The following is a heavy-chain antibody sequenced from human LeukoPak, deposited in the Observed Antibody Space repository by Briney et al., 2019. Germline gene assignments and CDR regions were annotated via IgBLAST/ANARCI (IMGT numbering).Heavy chain of an antibody. Sequence: PGGSLRLSCAASGFTFSSFVMNWVRQAPGKGLEWVSSISSSSSYIYYADSVKGRFTISRDNAKNSLYLQMNSLRAEDTAVYYCAVRGEIVVVPAAENWFDPWGQGTLVTVSS. CDR1: GFTFSSFV. D-gene: IGHD2-2*01. CDR3: AVRGEIVVVPAAENWFDP. CDR2: ISSSSSYI. J-gene: IGHJ5*02. V-gene: IGHV3-21*01.